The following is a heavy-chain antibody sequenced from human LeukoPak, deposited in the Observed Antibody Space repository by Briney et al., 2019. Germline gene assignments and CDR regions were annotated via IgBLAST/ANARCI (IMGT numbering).Heavy chain of an antibody. V-gene: IGHV4-4*07. Sequence: SETLSLTCTVSGGSISSPYWTWIRQPAGKGLEWIGRFYTSGIANYNPSLKSRVTMSVDTSKNQFSLKVTSVTAADTAVYYCAREVTLDAFDIWGQGTMVTVSS. CDR1: GGSISSPY. CDR2: FYTSGIA. D-gene: IGHD2-21*02. CDR3: AREVTLDAFDI. J-gene: IGHJ3*02.